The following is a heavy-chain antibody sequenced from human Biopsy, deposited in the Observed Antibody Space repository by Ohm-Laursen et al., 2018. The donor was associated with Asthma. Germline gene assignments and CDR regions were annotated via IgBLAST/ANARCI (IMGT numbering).Heavy chain of an antibody. Sequence: GASVKVSCKASGYNFISFAIHWVRQAPGQRLEWMGWVNTGNGDTKYSQKFQGRVTITRDTSASTAYMELRSLRSEDTATYYCSRTYYDFLTGQVKDVFGVWGQATMVTVSS. CDR2: VNTGNGDT. CDR3: SRTYYDFLTGQVKDVFGV. CDR1: GYNFISFA. D-gene: IGHD3-9*01. J-gene: IGHJ3*01. V-gene: IGHV1-3*04.